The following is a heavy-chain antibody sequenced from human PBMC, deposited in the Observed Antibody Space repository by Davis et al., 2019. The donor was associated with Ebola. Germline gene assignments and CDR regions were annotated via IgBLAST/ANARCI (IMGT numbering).Heavy chain of an antibody. CDR2: INPNDGRT. Sequence: ASVKVSCKASGYTFTNYYMHWVRQAPGQGLEWMGMINPNDGRTIYAQKFQGRFTISRDNAKNSLYLQMNSLRAEDTAVYYCAGGAYGMDVWGKGTTVTVSS. J-gene: IGHJ6*04. CDR3: AGGAYGMDV. D-gene: IGHD3-10*01. CDR1: GYTFTNYY. V-gene: IGHV1-46*01.